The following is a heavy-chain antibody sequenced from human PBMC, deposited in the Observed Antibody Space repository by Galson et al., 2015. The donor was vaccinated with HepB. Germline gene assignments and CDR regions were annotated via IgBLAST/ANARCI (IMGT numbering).Heavy chain of an antibody. D-gene: IGHD3-22*01. CDR1: GGSFSGYY. V-gene: IGHV4-34*01. CDR3: AREGGYSNSGFDI. Sequence: ETLSLTCAVYGGSFSGYYWSWIRQPPGKGLEWIGKINHSGSTNYNPSLKSRVTISVDTSKNQFSLKLSSVTAADTAVYYCAREGGYSNSGFDIWGQGTMVTVSS. J-gene: IGHJ3*02. CDR2: INHSGST.